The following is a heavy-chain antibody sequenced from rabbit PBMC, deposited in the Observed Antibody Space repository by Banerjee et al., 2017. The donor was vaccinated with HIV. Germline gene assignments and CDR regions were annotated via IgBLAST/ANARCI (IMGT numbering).Heavy chain of an antibody. CDR1: GFDFSSSDY. V-gene: IGHV1S40*01. D-gene: IGHD4-1*01. Sequence: QSLEESGGDLVKPGASLTLTCKASGFDFSSSDYMCWVRQAPGKGLEWIACIDIGSSGFTYFATWAKGRFTCSKTSSTTVTLQMTSLTAADTATYFCARDLDGVIGWNFGWWGPGTLVTVS. J-gene: IGHJ4*01. CDR2: IDIGSSGFT. CDR3: ARDLDGVIGWNFGW.